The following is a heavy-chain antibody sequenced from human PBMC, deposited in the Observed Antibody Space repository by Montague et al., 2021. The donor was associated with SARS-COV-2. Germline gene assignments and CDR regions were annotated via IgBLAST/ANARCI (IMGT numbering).Heavy chain of an antibody. V-gene: IGHV4-4*07. D-gene: IGHD6-19*01. CDR1: GGSISSYY. Sequence: SETLSLTCTVSGGSISSYYWSWIRQPAGKGLEWIGRIYTSGSTNYNPSLKSRVTMSVDTSKSQFSLKLSSVTAADMAVYYCARDGSAVAGLPRSYGLDVWGQGTTVTVSS. J-gene: IGHJ6*02. CDR2: IYTSGST. CDR3: ARDGSAVAGLPRSYGLDV.